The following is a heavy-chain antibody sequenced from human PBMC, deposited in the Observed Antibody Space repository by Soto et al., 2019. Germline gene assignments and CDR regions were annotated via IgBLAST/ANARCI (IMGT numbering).Heavy chain of an antibody. V-gene: IGHV1-46*01. CDR2: ISPSSGRV. CDR1: GYTFTSFY. D-gene: IGHD1-26*01. CDR3: ATRVGSLDH. J-gene: IGHJ4*02. Sequence: HVQLVQSGAEVKKPGASVKVSCKASGYTFTSFYVYWVRQAPGQGLEWMALISPSSGRVTYAQNFQGRVSVTRDTSTSTVYMEVSSLTSEDTAVYYCATRVGSLDHWGQGTLVTAS.